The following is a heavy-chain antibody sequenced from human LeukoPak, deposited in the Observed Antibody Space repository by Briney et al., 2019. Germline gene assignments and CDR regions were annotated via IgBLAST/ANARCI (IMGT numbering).Heavy chain of an antibody. CDR2: IIPIFGTA. Sequence: ASVKVSCKASGYTFTSYYMHWVRQAPGQGLEWMGGIIPIFGTANYAQKFQGRVTITADESTSTAYMELSSLRSEDTAVYYCARGSIAARPFDYWGQGTLVTVSS. CDR1: GYTFTSYY. V-gene: IGHV1-69*13. D-gene: IGHD6-6*01. CDR3: ARGSIAARPFDY. J-gene: IGHJ4*02.